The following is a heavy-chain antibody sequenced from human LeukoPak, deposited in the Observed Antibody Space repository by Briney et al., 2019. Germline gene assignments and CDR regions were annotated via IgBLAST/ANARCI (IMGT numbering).Heavy chain of an antibody. D-gene: IGHD1-26*01. CDR3: AKDRYSGSIQGYFDY. CDR1: GFTFSSYG. Sequence: GGSLRLSCAASGFTFSSYGMHWVRQAPGKGLEWVAFIRYDGSNKYYADSVKGRFTISRDNSKNTLYLQMNSLRAEDTAVYYCAKDRYSGSIQGYFDYWGQGTLVTVSS. V-gene: IGHV3-30*02. CDR2: IRYDGSNK. J-gene: IGHJ4*02.